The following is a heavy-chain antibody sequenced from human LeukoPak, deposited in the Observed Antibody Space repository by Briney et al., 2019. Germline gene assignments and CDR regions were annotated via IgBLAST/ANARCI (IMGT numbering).Heavy chain of an antibody. CDR3: ARDSHGYCSGGSCYSGGWFDP. V-gene: IGHV4-39*07. Sequence: SETLSLTCTVSGDSISSSSYYWGWIRQPPGKGLEWIGTIYYTGNTYYNPSLKSRVAISVDTSKNQFSLRLSSVTAADTAVYYCARDSHGYCSGGSCYSGGWFDPWGQGTLVTVSS. CDR2: IYYTGNT. J-gene: IGHJ5*02. CDR1: GDSISSSSYY. D-gene: IGHD2-15*01.